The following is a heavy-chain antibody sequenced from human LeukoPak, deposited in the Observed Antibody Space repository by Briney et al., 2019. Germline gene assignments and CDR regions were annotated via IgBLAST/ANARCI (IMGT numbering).Heavy chain of an antibody. D-gene: IGHD3-3*01. CDR2: INQDESEK. CDR3: ATYDSWSGYNIAY. J-gene: IGHJ4*02. V-gene: IGHV3-7*03. Sequence: GGSLRLSCIASKFTFSDYWLGWVRQAPGKGLEWVANINQDESEKYYVDSVRGRFTITRDNAENSLYLQMNSLKVEDSAIYYCATYDSWSGYNIAYWGQGTLVTVSS. CDR1: KFTFSDYW.